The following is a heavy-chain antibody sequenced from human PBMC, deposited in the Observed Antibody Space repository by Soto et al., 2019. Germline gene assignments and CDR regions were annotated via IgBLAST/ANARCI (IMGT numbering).Heavy chain of an antibody. Sequence: SETLSLTCTVSGGSISSYYWSWIRQPPGKGLEWIGYIYYSGSTNYNPSLKSRVTISVDTSKNQFSLKLSSVTAADTAVYYCARVSYGEGYGGNFDYWGQGTLVTVSS. CDR3: ARVSYGEGYGGNFDY. CDR2: IYYSGST. V-gene: IGHV4-59*01. CDR1: GGSISSYY. D-gene: IGHD4-17*01. J-gene: IGHJ4*02.